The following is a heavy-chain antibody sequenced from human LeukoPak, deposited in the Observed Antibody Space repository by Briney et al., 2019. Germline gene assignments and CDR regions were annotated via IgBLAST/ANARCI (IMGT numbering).Heavy chain of an antibody. CDR3: AKSQWIQLWSLDY. D-gene: IGHD5-18*01. CDR2: IYSGGST. Sequence: GGSLRLSCAASGFTVSSNYMSWVRQAPGKGLEWVSVIYSGGSTYYADSVKGRFTISRDNSKNTLYLQMNSLRAEDTAVYYCAKSQWIQLWSLDYWGQGTLVTVSS. CDR1: GFTVSSNY. V-gene: IGHV3-66*01. J-gene: IGHJ4*02.